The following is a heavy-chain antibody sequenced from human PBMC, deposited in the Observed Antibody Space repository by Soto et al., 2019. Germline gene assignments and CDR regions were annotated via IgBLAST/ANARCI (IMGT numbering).Heavy chain of an antibody. Sequence: SETLSLTCTVSGGSISSGGYYWSWIRQHPGKGLEWIGYIYYSGSTYYNPSLKSRVTISVDTSKNQFSLKLSSVTAADTSVYYFARAPLTMVRGVISWFDPWGQGTLVTVSS. CDR3: ARAPLTMVRGVISWFDP. V-gene: IGHV4-31*03. CDR1: GGSISSGGYY. J-gene: IGHJ5*02. D-gene: IGHD3-10*01. CDR2: IYYSGST.